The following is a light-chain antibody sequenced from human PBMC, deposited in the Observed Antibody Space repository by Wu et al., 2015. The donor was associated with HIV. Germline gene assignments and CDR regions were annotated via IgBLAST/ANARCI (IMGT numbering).Light chain of an antibody. CDR1: QTVGSNY. CDR2: ETS. V-gene: IGKV3D-20*02. J-gene: IGKJ5*01. Sequence: ENVLTQSPGTLPVSPGERVTLSCKASQTVGSNYLAWYQQKPGQAPRLLIHETSNRAADIPDRFSGSGSGTDFTLTISSLEPEDFAVYYCQQRTTSIAFGQGTRLDLK. CDR3: QQRTTSIA.